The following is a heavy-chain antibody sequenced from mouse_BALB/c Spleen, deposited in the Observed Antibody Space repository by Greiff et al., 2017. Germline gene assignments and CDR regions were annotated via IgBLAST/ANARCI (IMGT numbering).Heavy chain of an antibody. CDR2: ISYSGST. D-gene: IGHD5-5*01. Sequence: EVKLVESGPSLVKPSQTLSLTCSVTGDSITSGYWNWIRKFPGNKLEYMGYISYSGSTYYNPSLKSRISISRDTSKNQYYLQLNSVTTEDTATYYCARYTRVLPSMDYWGQGTSVTVSS. CDR1: GDSITSGY. J-gene: IGHJ4*01. V-gene: IGHV3-8*02. CDR3: ARYTRVLPSMDY.